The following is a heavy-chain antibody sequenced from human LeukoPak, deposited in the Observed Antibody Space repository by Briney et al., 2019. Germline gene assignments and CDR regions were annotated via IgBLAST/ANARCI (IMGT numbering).Heavy chain of an antibody. V-gene: IGHV3-48*04. Sequence: GGSLRLSCAASGFTFSSYSMNWVRQAPGKGLEWVSYISSSGSTIYYADSVKGRFTISRDNAKNSLYLQMNSLRAEDTAVYYCASSYDSSGYLTYYGMDVWGQGTTVTVSS. D-gene: IGHD3-22*01. CDR1: GFTFSSYS. J-gene: IGHJ6*02. CDR2: ISSSGSTI. CDR3: ASSYDSSGYLTYYGMDV.